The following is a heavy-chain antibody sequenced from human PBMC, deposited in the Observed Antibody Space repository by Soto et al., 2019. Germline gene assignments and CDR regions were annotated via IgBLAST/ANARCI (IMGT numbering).Heavy chain of an antibody. Sequence: VASVKVSCKASGYTFTSYAMHWVRQAPGQRLEWMGWINAGNGNTKYSQKFQGRVTITRDTSASTAYMELSSLRSEDTAVYYCARVYCSSTSCYFLPPDYWGQGTLVTVSS. CDR2: INAGNGNT. J-gene: IGHJ4*02. CDR1: GYTFTSYA. D-gene: IGHD2-2*01. CDR3: ARVYCSSTSCYFLPPDY. V-gene: IGHV1-3*01.